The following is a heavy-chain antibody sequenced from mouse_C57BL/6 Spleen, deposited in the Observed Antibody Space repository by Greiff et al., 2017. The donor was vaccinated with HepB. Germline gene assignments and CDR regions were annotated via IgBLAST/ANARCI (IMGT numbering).Heavy chain of an antibody. CDR2: IDPSDSET. CDR1: GYTFTSYW. D-gene: IGHD1-1*01. Sequence: QVQLQQPGAELVRPGSSVKLSCKASGYTFTSYWMHWVKQRPIQGLEWIGNIDPSDSETHYNQKFKDKATLTVDKSSSTAYMQLSSLTSEDSAVYYFARWAYYGSSYGYFDVWGTGTTVTVSS. V-gene: IGHV1-52*01. J-gene: IGHJ1*03. CDR3: ARWAYYGSSYGYFDV.